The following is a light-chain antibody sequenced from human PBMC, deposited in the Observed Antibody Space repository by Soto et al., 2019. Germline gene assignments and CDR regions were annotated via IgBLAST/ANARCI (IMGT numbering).Light chain of an antibody. CDR2: WAS. CDR3: QQYGSSPLT. J-gene: IGKJ4*01. V-gene: IGKV4-1*01. CDR1: QSILKSSIKKNS. Sequence: DIVMTQSPDSLAVSLGERATIKCRSSQSILKSSIKKNSLAWYQQKPGQPPRLLIYWASTRDSGVPDRFSGSGSGTDFTLTISRPEPEDFAVYYCQQYGSSPLTFGGGTRMEIK.